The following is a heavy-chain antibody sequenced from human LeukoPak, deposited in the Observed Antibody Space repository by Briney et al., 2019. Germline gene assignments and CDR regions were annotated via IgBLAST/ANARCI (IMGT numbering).Heavy chain of an antibody. Sequence: ASVKVSFKASGYTFTSYYMHWVRQAPGQGLEWMGMINPSSGNARYAQKFQGRVTMARDTSTSTMYMELSSLRSEDTAVYYCSSDTRAADAEYFQHWGQGTLVIVSS. CDR1: GYTFTSYY. D-gene: IGHD2-15*01. V-gene: IGHV1-46*01. CDR3: SSDTRAADAEYFQH. CDR2: INPSSGNA. J-gene: IGHJ1*01.